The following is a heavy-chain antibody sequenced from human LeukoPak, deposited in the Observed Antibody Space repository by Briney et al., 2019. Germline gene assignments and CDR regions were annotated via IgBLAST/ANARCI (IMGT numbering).Heavy chain of an antibody. CDR2: ISSSGSTI. D-gene: IGHD2-15*01. CDR3: AKGREIVPGVFDY. J-gene: IGHJ4*02. V-gene: IGHV3-11*01. CDR1: GFTFSDYY. Sequence: PGGSLRLSCAASGFTFSDYYMSWIRQAPGKGLEWVSYISSSGSTIYYADSVKGRFTISRDNAKNSLYLQMNSLRAEDTALYYCAKGREIVPGVFDYWGQGTLVTVSS.